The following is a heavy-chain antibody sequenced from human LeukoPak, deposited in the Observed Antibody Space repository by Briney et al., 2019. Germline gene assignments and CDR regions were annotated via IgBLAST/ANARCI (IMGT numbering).Heavy chain of an antibody. CDR1: GYTFTGYY. Sequence: ASVKVSCKASGYTFTGYYMHWVRQTPGQGLEWMGWINPNSGDTNYAQKFQGRVTMTRDTSISTAYMELSRLRSDDTAVYYCARGEDSRWGMDVWGKGTTVTVSS. CDR3: ARGEDSRWGMDV. J-gene: IGHJ6*03. CDR2: INPNSGDT. D-gene: IGHD6-13*01. V-gene: IGHV1-2*02.